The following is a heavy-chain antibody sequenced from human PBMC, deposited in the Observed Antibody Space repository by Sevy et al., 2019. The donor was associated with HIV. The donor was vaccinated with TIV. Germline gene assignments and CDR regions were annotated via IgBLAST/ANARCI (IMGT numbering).Heavy chain of an antibody. CDR3: VRDRAGNGYDIDY. J-gene: IGHJ4*02. CDR1: GLSVSDNY. V-gene: IGHV3-66*01. Sequence: GGSLRLSCAASGLSVSDNYMNWVRQAPGKGLELVSVIYSDGRTYYPDSVKGRFSISRDNSKNTLYLHMKSLRPEDTAVYYCVRDRAGNGYDIDYWGQGNLVTVSS. D-gene: IGHD5-12*01. CDR2: IYSDGRT.